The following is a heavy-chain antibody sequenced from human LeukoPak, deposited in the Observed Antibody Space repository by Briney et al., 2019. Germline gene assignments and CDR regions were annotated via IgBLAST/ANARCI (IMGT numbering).Heavy chain of an antibody. J-gene: IGHJ4*02. CDR3: ARGPTTEGYFDY. V-gene: IGHV1-46*01. CDR1: GYTFTSYY. D-gene: IGHD4-17*01. Sequence: GASVKVSCKASGYTFTSYYMHWVRQAPGQGLEWMGIINPSGGSTSYAQTFQGGVTMTRDMSTSTVYMELSSLRSEDTAVYYCARGPTTEGYFDYWGQGTLVTVSS. CDR2: INPSGGST.